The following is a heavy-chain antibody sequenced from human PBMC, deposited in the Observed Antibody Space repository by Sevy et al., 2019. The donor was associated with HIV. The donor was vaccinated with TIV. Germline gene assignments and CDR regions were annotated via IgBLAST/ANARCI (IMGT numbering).Heavy chain of an antibody. Sequence: GGSLRLSCAASGFTFSDYYMSWIRQAPGKGLEWISYISSSGSVRYYVDSGKGRFTNSRDNAKNSLYLQMNSLKADDTAGYYCARDFVAGNYCDYWGQGTLVTVSS. CDR1: GFTFSDYY. D-gene: IGHD6-19*01. CDR3: ARDFVAGNYCDY. J-gene: IGHJ4*02. V-gene: IGHV3-11*01. CDR2: ISSSGSVR.